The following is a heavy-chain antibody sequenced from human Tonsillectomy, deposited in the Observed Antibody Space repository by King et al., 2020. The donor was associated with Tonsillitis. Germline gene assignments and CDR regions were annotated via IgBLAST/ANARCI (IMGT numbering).Heavy chain of an antibody. CDR2: ISSSSTYI. CDR1: GFTFSNYC. CDR3: AREYSGYENYYYGMDG. V-gene: IGHV3-21*01. D-gene: IGHD5-12*01. J-gene: IGHJ6*02. Sequence: VQLVESGGGLVKPGGSLRLSCAASGFTFSNYCMNWVRQAPGKGLEWVSSISSSSTYIYYADSVKGRFTISRDNAKNPLYLQMNSLRAEDTAVYYCAREYSGYENYYYGMDGWGQGTTVTVSS.